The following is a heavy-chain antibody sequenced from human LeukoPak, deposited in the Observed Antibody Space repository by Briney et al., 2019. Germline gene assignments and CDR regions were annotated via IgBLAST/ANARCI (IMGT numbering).Heavy chain of an antibody. CDR2: IYSGGST. J-gene: IGHJ3*02. Sequence: GGSLRLSCAASGFTVSSNYMSWVRQAPGKGLEWVSVIYSGGSTYYADSVKGRFTISRDNSKNTLFLQMNSLGAEDTAVYYCARDATFLGYCSSTSCSQIDAFDIWGQGTMVTVSS. CDR1: GFTVSSNY. V-gene: IGHV3-66*02. D-gene: IGHD2-2*01. CDR3: ARDATFLGYCSSTSCSQIDAFDI.